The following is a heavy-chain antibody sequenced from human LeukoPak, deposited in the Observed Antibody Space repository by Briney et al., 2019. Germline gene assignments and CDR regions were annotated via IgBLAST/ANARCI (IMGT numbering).Heavy chain of an antibody. CDR2: INHSGST. V-gene: IGHV4-34*01. Sequence: SETLSLTCAVYGGSFSGYYWSRIRQPPGKGLEWIGEINHSGSTNYNPSLKSRVTISVDTSKNQFSLKLNSVTAADTAVYYCARVGGENSGYRYYFDFWGQGTLVTVSS. CDR1: GGSFSGYY. CDR3: ARVGGENSGYRYYFDF. D-gene: IGHD5-18*01. J-gene: IGHJ4*02.